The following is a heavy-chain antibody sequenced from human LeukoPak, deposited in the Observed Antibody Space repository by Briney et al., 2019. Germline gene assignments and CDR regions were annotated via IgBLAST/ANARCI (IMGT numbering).Heavy chain of an antibody. V-gene: IGHV3-7*01. CDR2: IKQDGSEK. CDR1: GFTFNNYW. Sequence: PGGSLRLSCAASGFTFNNYWMTWVRQAPGKGLEWAANIKQDGSEKYYVDSVKGRFSISRDNAKNSLYLQMNSLRAEDTAVYYCARAGGYDFWNDYWGQGTLVTVSS. CDR3: ARAGGYDFWNDY. D-gene: IGHD3-3*01. J-gene: IGHJ4*02.